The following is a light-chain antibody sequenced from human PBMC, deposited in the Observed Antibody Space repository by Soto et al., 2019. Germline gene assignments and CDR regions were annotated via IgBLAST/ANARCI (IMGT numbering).Light chain of an antibody. CDR1: QSVGSL. V-gene: IGKV1-39*01. Sequence: DIQMTQSPSSLSASVGDRVTITCRASQSVGSLLNWFQQKPGKAPKLLIYAESTLQSGAPSRFSGSGAGTDFTLIISSLQPEDFATYRCQKSYSIPYTFGQGTKVEI. CDR3: QKSYSIPYT. J-gene: IGKJ2*01. CDR2: AES.